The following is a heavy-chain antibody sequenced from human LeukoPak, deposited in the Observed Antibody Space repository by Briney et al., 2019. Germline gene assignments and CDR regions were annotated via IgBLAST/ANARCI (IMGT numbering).Heavy chain of an antibody. CDR2: MNPNSGNT. CDR1: GYTFTGYY. V-gene: IGHV1-8*03. CDR3: ARLLKVRGVIITLLRSYYYYYMDV. D-gene: IGHD3-10*01. J-gene: IGHJ6*03. Sequence: GASVKVSCKASGYTFTGYYIHWVRQAPGQGLEWMGWMNPNSGNTGYAQKFQGRVTITRNTSISTAYMELSSLRSEDTAVYYCARLLKVRGVIITLLRSYYYYYMDVWGKGTTVTVSS.